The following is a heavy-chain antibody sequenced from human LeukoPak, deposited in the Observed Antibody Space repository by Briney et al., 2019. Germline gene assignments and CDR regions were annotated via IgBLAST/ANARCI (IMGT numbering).Heavy chain of an antibody. J-gene: IGHJ4*02. Sequence: GSLRLSCAASGFTFSSYAMHWVRQAPGKGLEWIGEIYHSGSTNYNPSLKSRVTISVDKSKNQFSLKLSSVTAAVTAVYYCARDLFDWLSPFDYWGQGTLVTVSS. V-gene: IGHV4-4*02. CDR3: ARDLFDWLSPFDY. CDR1: GFTFSSYA. CDR2: IYHSGST. D-gene: IGHD3-9*01.